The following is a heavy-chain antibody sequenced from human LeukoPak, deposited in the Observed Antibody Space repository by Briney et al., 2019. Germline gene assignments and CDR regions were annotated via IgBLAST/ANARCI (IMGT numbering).Heavy chain of an antibody. D-gene: IGHD2-21*02. V-gene: IGHV3-74*01. CDR1: GFTFSTYW. CDR3: ARDHAFRASCGGDCYYYYYAMDL. J-gene: IGHJ6*02. CDR2: IKSDGSFT. Sequence: TGGSLRLSCAASGFTFSTYWMHWVRQAPGKELVWVARIKSDGSFTRYADSVKGRFTISRDNAKNTLFLQMNSLRAEDTAVYFCARDHAFRASCGGDCYYYYYAMDLWGQGTTVTVSS.